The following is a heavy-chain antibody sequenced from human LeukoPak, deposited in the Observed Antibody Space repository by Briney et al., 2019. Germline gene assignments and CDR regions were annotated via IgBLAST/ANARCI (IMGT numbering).Heavy chain of an antibody. V-gene: IGHV4-59*01. CDR2: ISYSGTT. CDR1: GGSISTDY. D-gene: IGHD6-13*01. CDR3: AREGSAAGLPDY. J-gene: IGHJ4*02. Sequence: PSETLSLTCTVSGGSISTDYWSWIRQPPGKGLEWIGYISYSGTTNYNPSLKSRVTTSVDASKSQFSLKLSSVTAADTAVYYCAREGSAAGLPDYWGQGTPVTVSS.